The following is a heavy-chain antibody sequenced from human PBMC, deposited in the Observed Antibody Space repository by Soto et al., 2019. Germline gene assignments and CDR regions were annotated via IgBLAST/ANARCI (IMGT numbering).Heavy chain of an antibody. CDR1: GGSFSGYY. CDR3: ARDKITGLFDY. J-gene: IGHJ4*02. Sequence: QVQLQQWGAGLLKPSETLSLTCAVYGGSFSGYYWTWIRQPPGTGLEWIGEINHSGSTNYNPSLNSRVTISVYTSKNQFSLKQTSLTAAETAVYYCARDKITGLFDYWGQGTLVTVSS. V-gene: IGHV4-34*01. CDR2: INHSGST. D-gene: IGHD2-8*02.